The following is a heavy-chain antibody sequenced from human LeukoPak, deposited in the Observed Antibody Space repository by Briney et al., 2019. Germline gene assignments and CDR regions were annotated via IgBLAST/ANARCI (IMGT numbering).Heavy chain of an antibody. D-gene: IGHD3-10*02. Sequence: GGSLRLSCAASGFTFSSYAMHWVRQAPGKGLEWVAVISYDGSNKYYADSVKGRFTISRDNSKNTLFLQMNSLRPEDTAVYYCAKDRNVGLDAIDVWGQGTLVTVSS. V-gene: IGHV3-30-3*01. CDR1: GFTFSSYA. CDR3: AKDRNVGLDAIDV. CDR2: ISYDGSNK. J-gene: IGHJ3*01.